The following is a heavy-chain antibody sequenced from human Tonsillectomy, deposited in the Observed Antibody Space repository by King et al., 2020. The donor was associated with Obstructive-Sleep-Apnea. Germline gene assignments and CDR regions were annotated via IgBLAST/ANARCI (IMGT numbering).Heavy chain of an antibody. J-gene: IGHJ4*02. V-gene: IGHV5-51*01. CDR3: ARVWAGFTSSLPTTFYYFNY. Sequence: AQLVQSGAEVKKPGESLKISCKGSGYSFTTYWIGWVRQMPGKGLEWMGLIYPGDSDTRYSPSFEGQVTISADKSISTAYLQWSSLKASDTAMYYCARVWAGFTSSLPTTFYYFNYWGQGTLVTVSS. CDR1: GYSFTTYW. CDR2: IYPGDSDT. D-gene: IGHD6-13*01.